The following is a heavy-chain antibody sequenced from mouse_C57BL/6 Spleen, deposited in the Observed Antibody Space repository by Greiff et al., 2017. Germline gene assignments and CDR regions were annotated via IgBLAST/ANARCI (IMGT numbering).Heavy chain of an antibody. V-gene: IGHV5-17*01. Sequence: EVMLVESGGGLVKPGGSLKLSCAASGFTFSDYGMHWVRQAPEKGLEWVAYISSGRSNIYYEDTVKGRFTITGDNAKNTLFLQMTSLRSEDTAMYYCARPSTVVPFDLWGQGTTLTVSS. CDR2: ISSGRSNI. J-gene: IGHJ2*01. CDR3: ARPSTVVPFDL. D-gene: IGHD1-1*01. CDR1: GFTFSDYG.